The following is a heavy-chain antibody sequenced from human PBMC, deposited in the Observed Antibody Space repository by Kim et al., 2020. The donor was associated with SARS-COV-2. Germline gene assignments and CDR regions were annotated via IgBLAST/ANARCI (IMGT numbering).Heavy chain of an antibody. CDR3: ARDFSGTPGWGFDY. CDR1: GFTFSRHW. J-gene: IGHJ4*02. CDR2: IKSDGSRT. Sequence: GGSLRLSCAAFGFTFSRHWMHWVRQAPGKGLVWVSRIKSDGSRTDYADSVKGRFTISRDNAKNTLYLQMNSLRAEDTAVYYCARDFSGTPGWGFDYWGQGTLVTVSS. D-gene: IGHD1-26*01. V-gene: IGHV3-74*01.